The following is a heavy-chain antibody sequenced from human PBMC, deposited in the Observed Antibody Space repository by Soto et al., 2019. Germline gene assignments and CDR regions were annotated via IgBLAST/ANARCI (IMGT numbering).Heavy chain of an antibody. CDR2: IIPIFGTA. CDR3: ARGAATTKGLRYYYYYYGMDV. V-gene: IGHV1-69*13. D-gene: IGHD4-4*01. CDR1: GGTFSSYA. Sequence: SVKVSCKASGGTFSSYAISWVRQAPGQGLEWMGGIIPIFGTANYAQKFQGRVTITADESTSTTYMELSSLRSEDTAVYYCARGAATTKGLRYYYYYYGMDVWGQGTPVTVSS. J-gene: IGHJ6*02.